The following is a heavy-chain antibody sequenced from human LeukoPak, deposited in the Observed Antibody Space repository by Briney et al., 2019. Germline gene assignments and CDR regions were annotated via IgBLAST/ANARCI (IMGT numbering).Heavy chain of an antibody. CDR2: IYYSGST. CDR3: ASTVTPTRVDY. Sequence: SETLSLTCTVSGGSISSYYWSWIRQPPGKGLEWIGYIYYSGSTNYNPSLKSRVTISVDTSKNQFSLKLSSVTAADTAVYYCASTVTPTRVDYWGQGTLVTVSS. V-gene: IGHV4-59*01. CDR1: GGSISSYY. J-gene: IGHJ4*02. D-gene: IGHD4-17*01.